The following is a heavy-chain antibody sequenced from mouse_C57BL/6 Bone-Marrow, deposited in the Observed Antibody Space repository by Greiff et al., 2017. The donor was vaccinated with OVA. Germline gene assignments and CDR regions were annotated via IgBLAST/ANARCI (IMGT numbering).Heavy chain of an antibody. J-gene: IGHJ3*01. CDR1: GYTFTDYY. D-gene: IGHD2-1*01. Sequence: EVQLQQSGPVLVKPGASVQMSCKASGYTFTDYYMNWVKQSHGKSLEWIGVINPYNGGTSYNQKFKGKATLTVDKSSSTAYMELNSLTSEDSAVYYCARFNYRFAYWGQGTLVTVSA. V-gene: IGHV1-19*01. CDR2: INPYNGGT. CDR3: ARFNYRFAY.